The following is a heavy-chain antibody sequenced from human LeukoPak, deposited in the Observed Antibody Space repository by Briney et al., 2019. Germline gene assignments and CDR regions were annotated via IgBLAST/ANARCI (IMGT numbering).Heavy chain of an antibody. D-gene: IGHD2-15*01. CDR1: GFTF. CDR3: VRGGGEELDF. J-gene: IGHJ4*02. Sequence: PGGSLRLSCAASGFTFMNWVRQAPGKGLEWLASIHQDGGEQLYADSVKGRFTISRDNAKDSLFLRMNSLRAEDTAVYFCVRGGGEELDFWGQGTPVTVSS. V-gene: IGHV3-7*01. CDR2: IHQDGGEQ.